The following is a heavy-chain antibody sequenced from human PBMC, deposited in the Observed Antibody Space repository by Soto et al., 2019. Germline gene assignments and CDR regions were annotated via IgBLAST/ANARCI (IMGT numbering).Heavy chain of an antibody. CDR2: ISSRSSTI. CDR3: ASVSLRFSYGIDV. D-gene: IGHD3-3*01. J-gene: IGHJ6*02. CDR1: GFSFSTYN. V-gene: IGHV3-48*04. Sequence: AGGSLRLSCAASGFSFSTYNMNWVRQAPGRGLEWVSYISSRSSTIYHADSVKGRFTISRDNAKNSVYLQVNSLRAEDTAVYFCASVSLRFSYGIDVWGQGTTVTVSS.